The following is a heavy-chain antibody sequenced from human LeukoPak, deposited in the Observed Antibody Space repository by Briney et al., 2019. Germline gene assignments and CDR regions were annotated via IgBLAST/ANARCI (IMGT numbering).Heavy chain of an antibody. CDR2: IYYSGST. CDR3: ARAYYDSSGYYSRGSYYGMDV. Sequence: SETLSLTCTVSGGSISSYYWSWIRQPPGKGLEWIGYIYYSGSTNYNPSLKSRVTISVDTSKNQFSLKLSSVTAADTAVYYCARAYYDSSGYYSRGSYYGMDVWGQGTTVTVSS. CDR1: GGSISSYY. V-gene: IGHV4-59*01. J-gene: IGHJ6*02. D-gene: IGHD3-22*01.